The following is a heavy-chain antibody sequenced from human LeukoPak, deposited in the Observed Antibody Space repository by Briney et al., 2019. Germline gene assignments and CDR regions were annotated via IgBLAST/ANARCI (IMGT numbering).Heavy chain of an antibody. CDR3: AKEGGSSWTYGIYYYYYGMDV. D-gene: IGHD6-13*01. J-gene: IGHJ6*02. CDR1: GYTLTELC. CDR2: ISYDGSNK. V-gene: IGHV3-30*18. Sequence: SCKVSGYTLTELCMHWVRQAPGKGLEGVAVISYDGSNKYYADSVKGRFTISRDNSKDTLYLQMNSLRAEDTAVYYCAKEGGSSWTYGIYYYYYGMDVWGQGTTVTVSS.